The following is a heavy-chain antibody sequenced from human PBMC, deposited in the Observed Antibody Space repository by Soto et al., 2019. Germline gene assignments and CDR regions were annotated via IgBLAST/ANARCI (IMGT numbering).Heavy chain of an antibody. CDR3: ARSQGSSTSLEIYYYYYYGMDV. CDR2: IIPISDTT. D-gene: IGHD2-2*01. V-gene: IGHV1-69*01. CDR1: GGTFSSYA. Sequence: QVQLVQSGAEVKKPGSSVKVSCKASGGTFSSYAISWVRQAPGQGLEWMGGIIPISDTTNYAQKFQGRVTITADESTSTAYMELSSLRSEVTAVYYCARSQGSSTSLEIYYYYYYGMDVWGQGTTVTVPS. J-gene: IGHJ6*02.